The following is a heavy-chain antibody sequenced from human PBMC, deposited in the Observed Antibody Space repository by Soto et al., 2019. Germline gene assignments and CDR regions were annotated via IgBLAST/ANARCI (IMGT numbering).Heavy chain of an antibody. Sequence: GGSLRLSCAASGFSFSAYPMNWVRQAPGKGLEWISYIGASGDDIYYGDSVRGRFTISRDNAKNSLYLQMSRLRADDTAVYYCATPYYYESRGPPAFWGQGTLVTVS. CDR2: IGASGDDI. J-gene: IGHJ4*02. V-gene: IGHV3-48*01. CDR1: GFSFSAYP. D-gene: IGHD3-22*01. CDR3: ATPYYYESRGPPAF.